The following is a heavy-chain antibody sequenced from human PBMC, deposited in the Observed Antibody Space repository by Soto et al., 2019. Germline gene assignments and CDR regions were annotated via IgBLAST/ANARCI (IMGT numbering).Heavy chain of an antibody. CDR2: IYFNGNT. CDR3: ARQGSY. J-gene: IGHJ4*02. Sequence: QLQLQESGPGLVKPSETLSLTCNVSGVSISDTSYYRGWIRQPPGKGLEWIGTIYFNGNTFYNPSLKSRLTISVDTSNNQISLRLTSVTAADTAVYYCARQGSYWGQGTLVAVSS. CDR1: GVSISDTSYY. V-gene: IGHV4-39*01.